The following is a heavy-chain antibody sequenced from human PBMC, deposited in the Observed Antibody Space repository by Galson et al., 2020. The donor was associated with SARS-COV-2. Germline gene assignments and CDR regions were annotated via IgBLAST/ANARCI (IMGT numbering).Heavy chain of an antibody. CDR3: ARGGSSGWARV. CDR1: GGSISSGSYY. CDR2: IYTSGST. J-gene: IGHJ4*02. Sequence: SQTLSLTCTVSGGSISSGSYYWSWIRQPAGKGLEWIGRIYTSGSTNYNPSLKSRVTISVDTSKNQFSLKLSSVTAADTAVYYCARGGSSGWARVWGQGTLVTVSS. V-gene: IGHV4-61*02. D-gene: IGHD6-19*01.